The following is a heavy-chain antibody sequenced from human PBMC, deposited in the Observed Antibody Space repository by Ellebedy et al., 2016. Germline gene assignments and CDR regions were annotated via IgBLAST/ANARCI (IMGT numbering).Heavy chain of an antibody. D-gene: IGHD2-2*01. CDR1: GFTFSSYG. J-gene: IGHJ4*02. CDR2: IWYDGSNK. Sequence: GGSLRLXXAASGFTFSSYGMHWVRQAPGKGLEWVAVIWYDGSNKYYADSVKGRFTISRDNSKNTLYLQMNSLRAEDTAVYYCARDDTDCSSTSCIDYWGQGTLVTVSS. CDR3: ARDDTDCSSTSCIDY. V-gene: IGHV3-33*01.